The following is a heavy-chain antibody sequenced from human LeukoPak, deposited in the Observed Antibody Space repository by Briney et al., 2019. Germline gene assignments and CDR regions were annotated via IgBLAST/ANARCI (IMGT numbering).Heavy chain of an antibody. CDR2: IKQDGGEK. CDR1: GFTFSGYW. J-gene: IGHJ3*02. CDR3: ARVPSSSIFKGAFDI. D-gene: IGHD6-6*01. Sequence: PGGSLRLSCAASGFTFSGYWMTWVRQAPGKGLEWVANIKQDGGEKNYVDSVKGRFTISRDNAKNSLYLQMNSLRVEDTAVYYCARVPSSSIFKGAFDIWGQGTMVTVSS. V-gene: IGHV3-7*03.